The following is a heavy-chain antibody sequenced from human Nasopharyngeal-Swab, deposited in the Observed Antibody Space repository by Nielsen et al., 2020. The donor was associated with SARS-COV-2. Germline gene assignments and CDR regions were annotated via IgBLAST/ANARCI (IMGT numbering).Heavy chain of an antibody. CDR3: AKDLSGIAAADDAFDI. V-gene: IGHV3-23*01. CDR1: GFTFSSYA. D-gene: IGHD6-13*01. Sequence: GGSLRLSCAASGFTFSSYAMSWVRQAPGKGLEWVSAISGSGGSTYYADSVKGRFTISRDNSKNTLYLQMNSLRAEDTAVYYCAKDLSGIAAADDAFDIWGQGTMVTV. J-gene: IGHJ3*02. CDR2: ISGSGGST.